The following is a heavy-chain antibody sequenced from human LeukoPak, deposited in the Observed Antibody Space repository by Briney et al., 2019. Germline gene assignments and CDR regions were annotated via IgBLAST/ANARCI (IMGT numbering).Heavy chain of an antibody. CDR3: AKEGSYDFWSGYFDQYYFDY. Sequence: GGSLRLSCAASGFTFSSYGMHWVRQAPGKGLEWVAVISYDGSNKYYADSVKGRFTISRDNSKNTLYLQMNSLRAEDTAVYYCAKEGSYDFWSGYFDQYYFDYWGQGTLVTVSS. D-gene: IGHD3-3*01. J-gene: IGHJ4*02. CDR2: ISYDGSNK. CDR1: GFTFSSYG. V-gene: IGHV3-30*18.